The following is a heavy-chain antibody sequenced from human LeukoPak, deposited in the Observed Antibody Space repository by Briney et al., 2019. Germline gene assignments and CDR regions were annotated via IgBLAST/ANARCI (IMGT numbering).Heavy chain of an antibody. V-gene: IGHV4-34*01. Sequence: SETLSLTCAVYGGSFSGYYWSWIRQPPGKGLEWIGEINHSGSTNYNPPLKSRVTISVDTSKNQFSLKLSSVSAADTAVYYCARGLDRGNYYYMDVWGKGTTVIVSS. J-gene: IGHJ6*03. CDR2: INHSGST. D-gene: IGHD1-1*01. CDR1: GGSFSGYY. CDR3: ARGLDRGNYYYMDV.